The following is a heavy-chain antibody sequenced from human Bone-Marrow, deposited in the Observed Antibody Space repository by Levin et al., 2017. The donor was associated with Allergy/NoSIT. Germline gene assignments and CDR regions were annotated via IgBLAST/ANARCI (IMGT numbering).Heavy chain of an antibody. Sequence: QHGESLKISCAASGFTFSSYAMSWVRQAPGKGLEWVSSISGSGTITHYAESVKGRFTISRDISKNMLHLQMNSLRAEDTAIYFCAKEGLAVAGYYFDSWGQGTLVTVSS. D-gene: IGHD6-19*01. CDR2: ISGSGTIT. CDR3: AKEGLAVAGYYFDS. CDR1: GFTFSSYA. J-gene: IGHJ4*02. V-gene: IGHV3-23*01.